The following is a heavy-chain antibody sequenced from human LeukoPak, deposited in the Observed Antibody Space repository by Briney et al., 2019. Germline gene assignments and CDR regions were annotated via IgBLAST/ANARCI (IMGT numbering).Heavy chain of an antibody. D-gene: IGHD1-26*01. CDR1: GGSIYSVS. CDR3: ARAGYTISYYSLDY. J-gene: IGHJ4*02. V-gene: IGHV4-4*07. Sequence: FETLSLTCTVSGGSIYSVSCGWVRPPAGEGLGWIGRIYTTGSTNYNPSLKSRVTISVDTSKNQFSLKLTSGTAADTAMYYCARAGYTISYYSLDYWGQGTLVTVSS. CDR2: IYTTGST.